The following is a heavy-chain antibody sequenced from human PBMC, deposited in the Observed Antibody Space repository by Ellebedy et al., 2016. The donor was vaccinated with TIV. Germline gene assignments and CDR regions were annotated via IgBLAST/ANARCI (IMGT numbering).Heavy chain of an antibody. D-gene: IGHD1-1*01. CDR2: IFTSGSF. V-gene: IGHV4-4*07. J-gene: IGHJ6*03. CDR3: ARVHCSITTCDYYYMDV. CDR1: GGSVSRYF. Sequence: GSLRLXXTVSGGSVSRYFWSWIRQPAGKGLEWIGRIFTSGSFNYNPSLMSRVTMSAVTSKNQISLRLNSVTAADTAVYYCARVHCSITTCDYYYMDVWGKGTTVTVSS.